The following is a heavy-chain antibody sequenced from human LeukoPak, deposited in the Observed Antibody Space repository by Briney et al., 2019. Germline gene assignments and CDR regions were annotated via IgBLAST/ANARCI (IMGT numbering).Heavy chain of an antibody. V-gene: IGHV1-46*01. CDR1: GYTFTSYY. Sequence: GVSVKVSCKASGYTFTSYYMHWVRQAPGQGLEWMGIINPSGGSTSYAQKFQGRVTMTRDTSTSTVYMELSSLRSEDTAVYYCARGIGYDILTGHTLDIWGQGTMVTVSS. CDR3: ARGIGYDILTGHTLDI. D-gene: IGHD3-9*01. CDR2: INPSGGST. J-gene: IGHJ3*02.